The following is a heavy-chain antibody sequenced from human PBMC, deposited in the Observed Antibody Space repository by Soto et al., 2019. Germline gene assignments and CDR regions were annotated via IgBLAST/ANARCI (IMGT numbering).Heavy chain of an antibody. CDR3: ARGSSSGYYRRDAFDI. D-gene: IGHD3-22*01. CDR1: GYTFTSYA. J-gene: IGHJ3*02. V-gene: IGHV1-3*01. CDR2: INAGNGNT. Sequence: ASVKVSCKASGYTFTSYAMHWVRQAPGQRLEWMGWINAGNGNTKYSQKFQGRVTITRDTSASTAYMELSSLRSEDTAVYYCARGSSSGYYRRDAFDIWGQGTMVTVSS.